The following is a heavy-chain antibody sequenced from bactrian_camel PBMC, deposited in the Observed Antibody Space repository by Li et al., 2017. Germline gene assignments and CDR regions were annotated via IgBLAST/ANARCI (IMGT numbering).Heavy chain of an antibody. J-gene: IGHJ4*01. V-gene: IGHV3S53*01. CDR2: IDGDGKT. D-gene: IGHD3*01. Sequence: VQLVESGGGSVQAGGSLTLSCAISGYGYEEYCLGWFRQAPGKEREGVATIDGDGKTMYRDSVKGRFTISKDIATNTLSLQMNSLKPEDTAMYYCAADEGLWEGDDCNYWGQGTQVTVS. CDR3: AADEGLWEGDDCNY. CDR1: GYGYEEYC.